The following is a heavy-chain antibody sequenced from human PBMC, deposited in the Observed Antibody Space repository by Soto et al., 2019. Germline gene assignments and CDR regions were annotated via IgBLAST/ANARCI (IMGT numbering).Heavy chain of an antibody. CDR1: GGTFNIYA. D-gene: IGHD2-2*01. Sequence: QEQLVQSGAEVKKPGSSVQVSCKASGGTFNIYAITWVRQAPGQGLEWMGGIVPSLDTANSAPKFQGRVTITADESTSTAYMELSSLRSEDTAVYYCARRRSTSAIGAEYVYLGGQGTAVTVSA. CDR2: IVPSLDTA. J-gene: IGHJ1*01. CDR3: ARRRSTSAIGAEYVYL. V-gene: IGHV1-69*01.